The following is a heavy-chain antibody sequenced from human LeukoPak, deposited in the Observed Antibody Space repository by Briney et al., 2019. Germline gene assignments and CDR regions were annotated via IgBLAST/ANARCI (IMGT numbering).Heavy chain of an antibody. CDR2: ISAYNGNT. J-gene: IGHJ3*02. CDR1: GYTFTSYG. Sequence: GASVKVSCKASGYTFTSYGISWVRQAPGQGLEWMGWISAYNGNTNYAQKLQGRVTMTTDTSTSTAYMELRSLRSDDTAVYYCARDEPYMGGDGAFDIWGQGTMVTVSS. V-gene: IGHV1-18*01. CDR3: ARDEPYMGGDGAFDI. D-gene: IGHD2-21*02.